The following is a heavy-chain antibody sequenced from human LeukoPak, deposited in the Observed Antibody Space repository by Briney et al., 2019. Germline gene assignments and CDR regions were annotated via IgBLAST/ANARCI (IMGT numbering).Heavy chain of an antibody. Sequence: SETLSLTCAVYGGSFSGYYWSWIRQPPGKGLEWIGEINHSGSTNYNPSLKSRVTISVDTSKNHFSLELRSVTAADTAVYYCARGRAASSVNWGQGTLVTVSS. CDR2: INHSGST. J-gene: IGHJ4*02. D-gene: IGHD6-25*01. CDR1: GGSFSGYY. CDR3: ARGRAASSVN. V-gene: IGHV4-34*01.